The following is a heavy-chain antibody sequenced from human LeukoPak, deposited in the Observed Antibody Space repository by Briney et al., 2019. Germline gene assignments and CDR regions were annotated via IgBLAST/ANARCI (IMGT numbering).Heavy chain of an antibody. CDR2: IYYSGST. J-gene: IGHJ4*02. Sequence: SETLSLTCTVSGGSISSSSYYWGWIRQPPGKGLEWIGSIYYSGSTYYNPSLKSRVTISVDTSENQLSLKLSSVTAADTALYYCARAHTSSWYMDYWGQGTLVTVSS. V-gene: IGHV4-39*07. CDR3: ARAHTSSWYMDY. D-gene: IGHD6-13*01. CDR1: GGSISSSSYY.